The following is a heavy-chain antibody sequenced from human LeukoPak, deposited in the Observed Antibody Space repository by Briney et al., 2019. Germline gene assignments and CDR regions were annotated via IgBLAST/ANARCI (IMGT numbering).Heavy chain of an antibody. V-gene: IGHV3-74*01. CDR2: INYDGST. J-gene: IGHJ4*02. CDR1: GFTFSNYW. D-gene: IGHD2-2*01. Sequence: GGSLRLSCAASGFTFSNYWMHWFRQAPGKGLVWVSRINYDGSTNYADSVKGRFTISRGNARNTLYMQMNSLRAEDTAVYYCVRGCSSTSCNPFDCWGQGTLVTVSS. CDR3: VRGCSSTSCNPFDC.